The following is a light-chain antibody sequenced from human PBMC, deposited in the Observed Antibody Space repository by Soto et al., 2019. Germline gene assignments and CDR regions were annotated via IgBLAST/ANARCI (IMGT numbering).Light chain of an antibody. J-gene: IGLJ2*01. CDR3: CSYAGDLAL. CDR2: EVS. Sequence: QSALTQPAAVSASRGQSITISCAGTSSDVGGWPHVSWYQQHPGKAPKLAVYEVSNRPSGVSRRFSGSKSGSTASLTISGLQAEDEADYYCCSYAGDLALFGGGTKVTVL. V-gene: IGLV2-14*01. CDR1: SSDVGGWPH.